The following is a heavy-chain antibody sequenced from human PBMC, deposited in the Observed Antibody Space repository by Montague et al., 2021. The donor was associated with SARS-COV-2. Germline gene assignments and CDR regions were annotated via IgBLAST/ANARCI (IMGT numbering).Heavy chain of an antibody. CDR1: GGSISSYY. CDR3: ARAHVGLNTSYYGSGSYLKGGYYYYYMDV. Sequence: SETLSLTCTVSGGSISSYYWSWIRQPPGKGLEWIGYIYYSGSTNYNPSLKSRVTISVDTSKNQFSLKLSSVTAADTAVYYCARAHVGLNTSYYGSGSYLKGGYYYYYMDVWGKGTTVTVSS. J-gene: IGHJ6*03. CDR2: IYYSGST. V-gene: IGHV4-59*01. D-gene: IGHD3-10*01.